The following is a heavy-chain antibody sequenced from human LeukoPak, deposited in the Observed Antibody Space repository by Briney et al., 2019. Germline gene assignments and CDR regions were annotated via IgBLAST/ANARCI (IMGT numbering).Heavy chain of an antibody. CDR3: ATGYLDYYDSSARSYDY. CDR1: GGTFISYA. J-gene: IGHJ4*02. V-gene: IGHV1-69*06. Sequence: ASVKVSCKASGGTFISYAISWVRQAPGQGLEWMGGIIPIFGTAIYAQKFQGRVTMTEDTSTDTAYMELSSLRSEDTAVYYCATGYLDYYDSSARSYDYWGQGTLVTVSS. D-gene: IGHD3-22*01. CDR2: IIPIFGTA.